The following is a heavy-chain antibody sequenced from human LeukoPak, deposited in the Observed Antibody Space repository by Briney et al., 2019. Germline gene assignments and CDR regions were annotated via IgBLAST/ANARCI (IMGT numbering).Heavy chain of an antibody. Sequence: SETLSLTCTVSGASMNDYYWSWIRQPPGKGLERIGNVHYSFSSNFSPSPKSRVTISMDTSKSQFSLRLSSVTAADTAVYYCACYSILGRTFDCWGQGTLVTVSS. CDR1: GASMNDYY. CDR2: VHYSFSS. CDR3: ACYSILGRTFDC. V-gene: IGHV4-59*01. D-gene: IGHD4-11*01. J-gene: IGHJ4*02.